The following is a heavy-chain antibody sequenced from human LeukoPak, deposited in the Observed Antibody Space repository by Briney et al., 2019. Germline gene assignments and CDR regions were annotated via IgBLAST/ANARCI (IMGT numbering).Heavy chain of an antibody. V-gene: IGHV1-2*02. CDR1: GYTFTGYY. J-gene: IGHJ4*02. Sequence: ASVKVSCKASGYTFTGYYMHWVRQAPGQGLEWVGWINPNSGGTNYAQKFQGRVTMTRDTSISTAYMELSRLRSDDTAVYYCASLHQTRDKEGFWGQGTLVTVSS. CDR3: ASLHQTRDKEGF. CDR2: INPNSGGT. D-gene: IGHD2-15*01.